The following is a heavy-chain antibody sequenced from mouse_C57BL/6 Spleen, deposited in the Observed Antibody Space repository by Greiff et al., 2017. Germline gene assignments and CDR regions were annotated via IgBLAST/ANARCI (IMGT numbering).Heavy chain of an antibody. J-gene: IGHJ2*01. Sequence: VQLQESGAELMKPGASVKLSCKATGYTFTGYWIEWVKQRPGHGLEWIGEILPGSGNTNYNERFKGKATFTADTSSNTAYMQLSSLTTEDSAIYYCARGITTVVFDYWGQGTTLTVSS. CDR3: ARGITTVVFDY. CDR1: GYTFTGYW. V-gene: IGHV1-9*01. D-gene: IGHD1-1*01. CDR2: ILPGSGNT.